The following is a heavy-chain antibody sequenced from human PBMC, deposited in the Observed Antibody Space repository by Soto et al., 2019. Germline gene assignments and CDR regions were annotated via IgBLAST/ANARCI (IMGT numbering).Heavy chain of an antibody. V-gene: IGHV4-39*02. D-gene: IGHD3-10*01. J-gene: IGHJ6*02. CDR2: IYYSGST. Sequence: SETLSLTCSVSGASIRSTSYYWGWIRQPPGKGLEWIGSIYYSGSTHYSPSLKSRIIMSIDTSTNQFSLKLTSVTAADTAVYYCAREVLVRGIKYHGMDVWGQGTTVTVSS. CDR1: GASIRSTSYY. CDR3: AREVLVRGIKYHGMDV.